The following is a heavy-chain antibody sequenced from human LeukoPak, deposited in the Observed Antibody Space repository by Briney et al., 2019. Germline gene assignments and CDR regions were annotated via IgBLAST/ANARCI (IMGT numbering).Heavy chain of an antibody. CDR2: ISGSGGST. Sequence: GGSLRLSCVASGFTFTNYAMSWVRQAPGKGLEWVSGISGSGGSTYYAESVKGRFTISRDNSKNTLYLQMNTLRAEDTAVYYCAKEDDFWSGYYFDYWGQGTLVTVSS. D-gene: IGHD3-3*01. V-gene: IGHV3-23*01. CDR3: AKEDDFWSGYYFDY. CDR1: GFTFTNYA. J-gene: IGHJ4*02.